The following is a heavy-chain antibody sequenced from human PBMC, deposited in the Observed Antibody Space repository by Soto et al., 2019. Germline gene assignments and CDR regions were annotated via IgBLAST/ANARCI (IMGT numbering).Heavy chain of an antibody. D-gene: IGHD3-10*01. Sequence: QVQLQESGPGLVKPSQTLSLTCTVSGGSISSGDYYWSWIRQPQGKGLVWIGYIYYSGSTYYNPSLRRRVTISVETSTNQFSLKLSSVTAADTAVYYCARVGGFGATTIDYWGQGTLVTVSS. J-gene: IGHJ4*02. CDR1: GGSISSGDYY. CDR2: IYYSGST. CDR3: ARVGGFGATTIDY. V-gene: IGHV4-30-4*01.